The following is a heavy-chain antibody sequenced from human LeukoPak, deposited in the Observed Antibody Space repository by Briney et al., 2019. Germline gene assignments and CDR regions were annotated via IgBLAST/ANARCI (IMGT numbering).Heavy chain of an antibody. J-gene: IGHJ6*04. V-gene: IGHV3-48*03. CDR3: AELGITMIGGV. CDR2: ISSSGSTI. Sequence: GGSLRLSCAASGFTFSSYEMNWVRQAPGKGLEWVSYISSSGSTIYYADSVKGRFTISRDNAKNSLYLQMNSLRAEDTAVYYYAELGITMIGGVWGKGTTVTISP. D-gene: IGHD3-10*02. CDR1: GFTFSSYE.